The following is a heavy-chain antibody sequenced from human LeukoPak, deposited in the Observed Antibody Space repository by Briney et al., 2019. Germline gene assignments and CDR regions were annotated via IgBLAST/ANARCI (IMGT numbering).Heavy chain of an antibody. CDR1: GYSISSGYY. V-gene: IGHV4-38-2*02. D-gene: IGHD1-26*01. CDR2: IYYRGST. J-gene: IGHJ4*02. Sequence: SETLSLACTVSGYSISSGYYWGWIRQPPGRELEWIASIYYRGSTHYNPSLASLKSRVTISGDTSKNQFSLTLSSVTAADTAVYYCARYREVGATVDYWGQGTLVTVSS. CDR3: ARYREVGATVDY.